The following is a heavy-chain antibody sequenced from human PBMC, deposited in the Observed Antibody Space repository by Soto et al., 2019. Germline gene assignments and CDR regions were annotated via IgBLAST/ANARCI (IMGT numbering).Heavy chain of an antibody. J-gene: IGHJ4*02. CDR1: GGTFSSYA. CDR2: IIPIFGTA. D-gene: IGHD3-3*01. V-gene: IGHV1-69*13. Sequence: PSVKVSCKASGGTFSSYAISWVRQAPGQGLEWMGGIIPIFGTANYAQKFQGRVTITADESTSTAYMELSSLRSEDTAVYYCARNYDFWSGYFVCAYRGQGTLVTVSS. CDR3: ARNYDFWSGYFVCAY.